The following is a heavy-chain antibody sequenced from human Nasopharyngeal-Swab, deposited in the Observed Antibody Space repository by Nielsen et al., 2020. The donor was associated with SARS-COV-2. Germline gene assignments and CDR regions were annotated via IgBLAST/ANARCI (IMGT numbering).Heavy chain of an antibody. J-gene: IGHJ5*01. CDR3: ARGVRYYDFWSGYYTYNWFDS. D-gene: IGHD3-3*01. Sequence: WIRQPPGKGLEWIGEINHSGSTNYNPPLKSRVTISVDTSKNQFSLKLSSVTAADTAVYYCARGVRYYDFWSGYYTYNWFDSWGQGTLVTVSS. CDR2: INHSGST. V-gene: IGHV4-34*01.